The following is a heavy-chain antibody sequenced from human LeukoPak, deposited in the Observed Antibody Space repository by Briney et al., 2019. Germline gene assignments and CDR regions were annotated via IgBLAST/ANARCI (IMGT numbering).Heavy chain of an antibody. V-gene: IGHV4-38-2*02. J-gene: IGHJ4*02. Sequence: SETLSLTCTVSGYSITTAYYWGWIRQSPGKGLEWLGSVYGSGSTYYNPSLKSRVTISVDTPKNRFSVSLASVTAADTAVYYCAREGCSTTSCSFFDYWGQGALVTVSS. D-gene: IGHD2-2*01. CDR3: AREGCSTTSCSFFDY. CDR1: GYSITTAYY. CDR2: VYGSGST.